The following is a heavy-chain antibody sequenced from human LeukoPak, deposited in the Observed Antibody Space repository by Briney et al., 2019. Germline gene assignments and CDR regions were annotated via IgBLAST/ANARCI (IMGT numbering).Heavy chain of an antibody. CDR2: INHSGST. Sequence: SETLSLTCAVYGGSFSGYYWSWIRQPPGQGLEWIGEINHSGSTNYNPSLKSRVTISVDTSKNQFSLRLSSVTAADTAVYYCARVDTAMVFDYWGQGTLVTVSS. CDR3: ARVDTAMVFDY. CDR1: GGSFSGYY. J-gene: IGHJ4*02. V-gene: IGHV4-34*01. D-gene: IGHD5-18*01.